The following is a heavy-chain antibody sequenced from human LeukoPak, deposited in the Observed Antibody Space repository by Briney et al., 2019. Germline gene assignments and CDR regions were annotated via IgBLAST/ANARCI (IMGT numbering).Heavy chain of an antibody. CDR3: ARDIGVASRLDY. J-gene: IGHJ4*02. Sequence: GGSLRLSCAASGFTFSSYWMHWVRQARGKGLVWVSRINSDGSSTNYAESVKGRFTISRDNAKNTLYLQMNSLRAEDTAVYYCARDIGVASRLDYWGQGTLVTVSS. CDR1: GFTFSSYW. D-gene: IGHD3-3*01. V-gene: IGHV3-74*01. CDR2: INSDGSST.